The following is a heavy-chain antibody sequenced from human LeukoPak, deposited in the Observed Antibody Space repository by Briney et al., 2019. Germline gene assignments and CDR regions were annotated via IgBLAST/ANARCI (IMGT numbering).Heavy chain of an antibody. CDR1: GYTFTSYG. D-gene: IGHD3-10*01. V-gene: IGHV1-18*04. CDR2: ISAYNGNT. Sequence: ASVKVSCKASGYTFTSYGISWVRQAPGQGLEWMGWISAYNGNTNYVQKLQGRVTMTTDTSTSTAYMELRSLRSDDTAVYYCARGVSYYGSGSYEDYWGQGTLVTVSS. J-gene: IGHJ4*02. CDR3: ARGVSYYGSGSYEDY.